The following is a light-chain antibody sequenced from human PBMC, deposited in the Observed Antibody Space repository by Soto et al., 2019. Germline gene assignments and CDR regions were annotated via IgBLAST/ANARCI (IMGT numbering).Light chain of an antibody. CDR3: SSYASTSTVL. J-gene: IGLJ2*01. V-gene: IGLV2-14*01. Sequence: QSALTQPASVSGSPGQSITISCTGTSSDVGGYNYVSWYQQHPGKAPKLMIYEVSNRPSGVSNRFSGSKSGNTASLTISGLQDEDEADYYCSSYASTSTVLFGGGTKVTVL. CDR2: EVS. CDR1: SSDVGGYNY.